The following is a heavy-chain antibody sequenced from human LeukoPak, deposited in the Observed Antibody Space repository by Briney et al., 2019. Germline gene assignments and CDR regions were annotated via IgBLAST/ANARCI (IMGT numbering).Heavy chain of an antibody. CDR2: IVPIFGTA. D-gene: IGHD3-10*01. CDR1: GGTFSSYA. Sequence: ASVKVSCKASGGTFSSYAISWVRQAPGQGLEWMGGIVPIFGTANYAQKFQGRVTITADESTSTAYMELSGLRSEDTAVYYCARHQRVDYYGSGSSFDYWGQGTLVTVSS. CDR3: ARHQRVDYYGSGSSFDY. V-gene: IGHV1-69*13. J-gene: IGHJ4*02.